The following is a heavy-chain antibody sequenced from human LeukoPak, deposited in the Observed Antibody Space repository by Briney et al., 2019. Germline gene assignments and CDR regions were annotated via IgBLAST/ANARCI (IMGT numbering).Heavy chain of an antibody. CDR3: TRVGRPIYDY. V-gene: IGHV4-34*01. J-gene: IGHJ4*02. CDR1: GGSFSGYY. D-gene: IGHD3-10*01. Sequence: SETLSLTCAVYGGSFSGYYWSWIRQPPGKGLEWIGEINHSGSTNYNPSLKSRVTISVDTSKNQFSLKLSSVTAADTAVYYCTRVGRPIYDYWGQGTLVTVSS. CDR2: INHSGST.